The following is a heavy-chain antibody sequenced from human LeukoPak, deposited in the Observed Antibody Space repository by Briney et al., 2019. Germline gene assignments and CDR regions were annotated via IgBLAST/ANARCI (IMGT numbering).Heavy chain of an antibody. Sequence: PGGSLRLSCAASGFTFSSYWMSWVRQAPGKGLEWAANIKQDGSEKYYVDSVKGRFTISRDNAKNSLYLQMNSLRAEDTAVYYCAREQWELPRAFDIWGQGTMVTVSS. V-gene: IGHV3-7*01. D-gene: IGHD1-26*01. CDR1: GFTFSSYW. CDR2: IKQDGSEK. CDR3: AREQWELPRAFDI. J-gene: IGHJ3*02.